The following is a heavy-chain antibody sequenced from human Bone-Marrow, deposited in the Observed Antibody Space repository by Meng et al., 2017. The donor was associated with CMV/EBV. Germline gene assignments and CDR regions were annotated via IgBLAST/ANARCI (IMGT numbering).Heavy chain of an antibody. CDR3: ARDRYAPGYYYGMDV. V-gene: IGHV1-69*05. D-gene: IGHD3-10*01. J-gene: IGHJ6*02. CDR2: IIPIFGTA. Sequence: SVKVSCKASGGTFSSYAISWVRQAPGQGLEWMGGIIPIFGTANYAQKFQGRVTITTDESTSTAYMELSSLRSEDTAVYYCARDRYAPGYYYGMDVWGQGTTVTVPS. CDR1: GGTFSSYA.